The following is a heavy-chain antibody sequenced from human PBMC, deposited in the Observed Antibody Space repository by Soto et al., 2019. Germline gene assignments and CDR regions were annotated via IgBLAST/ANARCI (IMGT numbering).Heavy chain of an antibody. Sequence: EVQLVESGGGLVQPGGSLKLSCAASGFTFSGSAMHWVRQASGKGLEWVGRIRSKANSYAAAYAASVKGRFTISRDDSKNTAYLQMNSLKTEDTAVYYCTRAPGYGIDYWGQGTLVTVSS. CDR3: TRAPGYGIDY. CDR2: IRSKANSYAA. V-gene: IGHV3-73*02. J-gene: IGHJ4*02. CDR1: GFTFSGSA. D-gene: IGHD5-18*01.